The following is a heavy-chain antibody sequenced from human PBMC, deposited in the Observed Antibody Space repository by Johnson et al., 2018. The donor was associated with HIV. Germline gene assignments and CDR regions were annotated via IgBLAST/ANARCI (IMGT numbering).Heavy chain of an antibody. CDR3: AREVGIQLWSSDAFDI. J-gene: IGHJ3*02. CDR2: IWYDGSNK. Sequence: QMQLVESGGGVVQPGRSLRLSCAASGFTFSSYGMHWVRQAPGKGLEWVAVIWYDGSNKYYADSVKGRFTISRDNYKNTLYLQMNSLRAEDTALYYCAREVGIQLWSSDAFDIWGQGTMVTVSS. CDR1: GFTFSSYG. D-gene: IGHD5-18*01. V-gene: IGHV3-33*01.